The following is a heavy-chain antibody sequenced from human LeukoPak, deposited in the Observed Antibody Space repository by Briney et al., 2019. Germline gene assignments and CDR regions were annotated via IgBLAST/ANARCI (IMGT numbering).Heavy chain of an antibody. D-gene: IGHD4-17*01. CDR2: IYYSGST. Sequence: SETLSLTCTVSGGSISSGGYYWSWIRQHPGRGLEWIGYIYYSGSTYYNPSLKSRVTISVDTSKNQFSLKLSSVTAADTAVYYCARDPAMTTVTTRDWYFDLWGRGTLVTVSS. CDR1: GGSISSGGYY. CDR3: ARDPAMTTVTTRDWYFDL. V-gene: IGHV4-31*03. J-gene: IGHJ2*01.